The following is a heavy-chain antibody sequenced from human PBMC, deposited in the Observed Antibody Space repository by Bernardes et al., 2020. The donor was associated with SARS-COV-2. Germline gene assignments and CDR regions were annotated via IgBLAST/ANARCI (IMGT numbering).Heavy chain of an antibody. CDR2: INPNSGGT. D-gene: IGHD2-15*01. CDR1: GYTFTGYY. J-gene: IGHJ4*02. CDR3: ARGARRGLYCSGGSCFLDY. V-gene: IGHV1-2*04. Sequence: ASVKVSCKASGYTFTGYYMHWVRQAPGQGLEWMGWINPNSGGTNYAQKFQGWVTMTRDTSINTAYMELSRLRSDDTAVYYCARGARRGLYCSGGSCFLDYWGQGTLVTVSS.